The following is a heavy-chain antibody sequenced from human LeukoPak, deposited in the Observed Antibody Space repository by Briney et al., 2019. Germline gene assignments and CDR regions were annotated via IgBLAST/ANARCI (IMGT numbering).Heavy chain of an antibody. J-gene: IGHJ3*01. D-gene: IGHD2-2*01. V-gene: IGHV3-72*01. CDR3: VRGAYCISSYCPDAFIR. CDR1: GFTFSDHY. CDR2: TRNRINGYTT. Sequence: QTGGSLRLSCAASGFTFSDHYMDWVRQAPGRGLEWIGRTRNRINGYTTEYAASVRGRFTVSRDDSKNSLYLQMNSLKIEDTAVYFCVRGAYCISSYCPDAFIRWGQGTMVTVSS.